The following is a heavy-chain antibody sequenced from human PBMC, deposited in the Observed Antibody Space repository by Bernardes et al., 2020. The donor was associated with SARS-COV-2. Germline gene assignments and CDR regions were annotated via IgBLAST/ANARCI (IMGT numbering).Heavy chain of an antibody. Sequence: GGSLRLSCAASGFTFSSDAMSWVRQAPGKGLEWVSGISGSGGATYYADSVKGRFAISRDNSKNTLYLQMNSLRAEDTAVYYCAKPYPIMVTPSPFDYWGQGTLVTVSS. CDR2: ISGSGGAT. J-gene: IGHJ4*02. D-gene: IGHD2-21*02. CDR3: AKPYPIMVTPSPFDY. V-gene: IGHV3-23*01. CDR1: GFTFSSDA.